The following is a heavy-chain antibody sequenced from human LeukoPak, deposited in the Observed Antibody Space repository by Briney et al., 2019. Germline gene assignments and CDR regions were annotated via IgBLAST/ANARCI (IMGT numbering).Heavy chain of an antibody. CDR3: ARGLYDSSGYYIDY. D-gene: IGHD3-22*01. CDR1: GYTFTTYD. J-gene: IGHJ4*02. Sequence: ASVKVSCKASGYTFTTYDINWVRQATGQGLGWMGWMNPNSANTGYAQKFQGRVTITRNTSISTAYMELSSLRSEDTAVYYCARGLYDSSGYYIDYWGQGTLVTVSS. CDR2: MNPNSANT. V-gene: IGHV1-8*03.